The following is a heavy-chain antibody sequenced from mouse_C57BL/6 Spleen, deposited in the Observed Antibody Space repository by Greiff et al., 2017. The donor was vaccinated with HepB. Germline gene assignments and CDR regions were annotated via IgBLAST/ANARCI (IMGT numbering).Heavy chain of an antibody. CDR3: TRDPEGVPQLGPWFAY. J-gene: IGHJ3*01. CDR1: GFTFSSYA. Sequence: EVQLVESGEGLVKPGGSLKLSCAASGFTFSSYAMSWVRQTPEKRLEWVAYISSGGDYIYYADTVKGRFTISRDNARNTLYLQMSSLKSEDTAMYYCTRDPEGVPQLGPWFAYWGQGTLVTVSA. D-gene: IGHD4-1*02. V-gene: IGHV5-9-1*02. CDR2: ISSGGDYI.